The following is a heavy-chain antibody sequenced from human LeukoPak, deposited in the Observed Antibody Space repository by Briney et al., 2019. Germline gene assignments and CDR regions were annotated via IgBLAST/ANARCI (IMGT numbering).Heavy chain of an antibody. Sequence: GGSLRLSCAASGFTFSSYWMHWVRQAPGKGLEGVAVISYDGSNKYYAESVKGRFTISRDNSKNTLYLQMNSLRAEDTAVYYCAKDYYDSSGYYNDAFDMWGQGTMVTVSS. V-gene: IGHV3-30*18. D-gene: IGHD3-22*01. CDR3: AKDYYDSSGYYNDAFDM. J-gene: IGHJ3*02. CDR1: GFTFSSYW. CDR2: ISYDGSNK.